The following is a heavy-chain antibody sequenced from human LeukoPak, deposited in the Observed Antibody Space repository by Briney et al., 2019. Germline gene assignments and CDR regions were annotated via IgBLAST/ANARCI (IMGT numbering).Heavy chain of an antibody. V-gene: IGHV3-48*03. CDR1: GFSFGSYG. CDR3: ARDLDSGNYFFAY. D-gene: IGHD3-22*01. CDR2: ISGNGGTT. J-gene: IGHJ4*02. Sequence: GGSLRLSCAASGFSFGSYGLSWVRQAPGKGLQWVSYISGNGGTTYYADSVEGRFTIPRDNAKNSLYLQMSSLRAEDTAVYYCARDLDSGNYFFAYWGQGTPVTVSS.